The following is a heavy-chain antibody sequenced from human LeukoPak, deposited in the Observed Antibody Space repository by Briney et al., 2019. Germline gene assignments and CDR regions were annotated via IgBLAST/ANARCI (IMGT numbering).Heavy chain of an antibody. J-gene: IGHJ2*01. Sequence: SETLSLTCTVSGGPINPYYWGWIRKSPGKGLEWIGYIHYSGRNNCNPSLKSRVTISVDTSNNQFSLKLSSVTAADTAFYYRARYGSPYSFDLWGRGTLVTVSS. CDR3: ARYGSPYSFDL. V-gene: IGHV4-59*01. CDR2: IHYSGRN. D-gene: IGHD2-15*01. CDR1: GGPINPYY.